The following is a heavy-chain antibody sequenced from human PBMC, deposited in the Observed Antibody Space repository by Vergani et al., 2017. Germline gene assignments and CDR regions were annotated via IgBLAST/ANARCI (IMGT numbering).Heavy chain of an antibody. D-gene: IGHD2-2*01. CDR2: ISYDGSNK. V-gene: IGHV3-30-3*01. Sequence: GERGDETVRSLRLSCAASGFTFRSYAMHWVRQAPGQGLEWVAVISYDGSNKYYADSVKGRFTISRDNSKTTLYLQMNSLRAEDTAVYYCASTREGYWSSTSCKYYYYYYYMDVWGKGTTVTVSS. CDR3: ASTREGYWSSTSCKYYYYYYYMDV. J-gene: IGHJ6*03. CDR1: GFTFRSYA.